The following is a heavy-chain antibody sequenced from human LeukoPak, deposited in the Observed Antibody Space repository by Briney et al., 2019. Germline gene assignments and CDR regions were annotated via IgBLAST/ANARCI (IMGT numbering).Heavy chain of an antibody. CDR2: IYYTGST. J-gene: IGHJ4*02. CDR1: GGSISSYY. Sequence: SETLSLTCTVSGGSISSYYWSWIRQPPGKGLEWIGYIYYTGSTNYNPSLKSRVTISVDTSKNQFSLKLSPVTAADTAVYYCARGALISYSYGPFDYWGQGTLVTVSS. CDR3: ARGALISYSYGPFDY. V-gene: IGHV4-59*01. D-gene: IGHD5-18*01.